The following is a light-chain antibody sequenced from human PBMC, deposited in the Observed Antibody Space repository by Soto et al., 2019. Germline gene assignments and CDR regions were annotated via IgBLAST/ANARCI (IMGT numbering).Light chain of an antibody. CDR1: SSDIGAGYD. CDR2: GNN. J-gene: IGLJ1*01. CDR3: QSYYTSWTGSYV. V-gene: IGLV1-40*01. Sequence: QSVLTQPPSVSGAPGQRVTISCTGSSSDIGAGYDVHWYQQLPGTAPKLLIYGNNNRPSGVPDRFSGSKSGTSASLAITGLQAEDEADYYCQSYYTSWTGSYVFGTGTKLTVL.